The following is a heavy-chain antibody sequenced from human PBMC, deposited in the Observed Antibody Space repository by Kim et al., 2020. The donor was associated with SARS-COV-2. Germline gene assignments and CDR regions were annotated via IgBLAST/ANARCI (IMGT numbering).Heavy chain of an antibody. J-gene: IGHJ4*02. V-gene: IGHV4-34*01. CDR1: GGSFSGYY. Sequence: SETLSLTCAVYGGSFSGYYWSWIRQPPGKGLEWIGEINHSGSTNYNPSLKSRVTISVDTSKNQFSLKLSSVTAADTAVYHCARSSSSSWRPLNWGYWGQGTLVTVSS. D-gene: IGHD6-13*01. CDR2: INHSGST. CDR3: ARSSSSSWRPLNWGY.